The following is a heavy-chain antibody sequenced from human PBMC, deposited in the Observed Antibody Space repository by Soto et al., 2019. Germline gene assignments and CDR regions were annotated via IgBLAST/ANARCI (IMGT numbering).Heavy chain of an antibody. CDR3: TTEPMTTGYYYYMDV. J-gene: IGHJ6*03. CDR2: IKSKTDGGTT. D-gene: IGHD4-4*01. Sequence: GGSLRLSCAASGFTFSNAWMSWVRQAPGKGLEWVGRIKSKTDGGTTDYAAPVKGRFTISRDDSKNTLYLQMNSLKTEDTAVYYCTTEPMTTGYYYYMDVWGKGTTVTVSS. V-gene: IGHV3-15*01. CDR1: GFTFSNAW.